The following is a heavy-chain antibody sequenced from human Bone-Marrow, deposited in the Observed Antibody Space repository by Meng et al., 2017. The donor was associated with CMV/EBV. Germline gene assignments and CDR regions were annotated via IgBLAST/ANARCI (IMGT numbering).Heavy chain of an antibody. CDR3: ARLDYRWGYFFDS. D-gene: IGHD4-11*01. J-gene: IGHJ4*02. V-gene: IGHV4-61*01. CDR2: IYYSGST. Sequence: GSLRLSCTVSGGSVSSGSYYWSWIRQPPGKGLEWIGYIYYSGSTNYNPSLKSRVTMSMDTSKNQFSLRLSSVTTADTAVYYCARLDYRWGYFFDSWGQGTLVTVSS. CDR1: GGSVSSGSYY.